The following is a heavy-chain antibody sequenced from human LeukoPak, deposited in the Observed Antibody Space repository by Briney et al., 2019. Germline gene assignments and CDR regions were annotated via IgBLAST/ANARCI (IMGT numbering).Heavy chain of an antibody. CDR3: ARGRYYYDSSGYPYYFDY. CDR1: GSSFTDYD. Sequence: ASVKISCKASGSSFTDYDINWVRQTTGQGLEWMGWMNPNSGNTGYAQKFQGRVTITRNTSISTAYMELSSLRSEDTAVYYCARGRYYYDSSGYPYYFDYWGQGTLVTVSS. D-gene: IGHD3-22*01. J-gene: IGHJ4*02. CDR2: MNPNSGNT. V-gene: IGHV1-8*01.